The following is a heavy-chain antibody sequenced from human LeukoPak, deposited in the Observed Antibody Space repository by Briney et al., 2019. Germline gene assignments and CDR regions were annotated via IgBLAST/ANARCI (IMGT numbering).Heavy chain of an antibody. D-gene: IGHD3-3*01. CDR1: GGSISSSTYY. V-gene: IGHV4-39*01. CDR3: ASGTSTYYESYF. J-gene: IGHJ4*02. Sequence: SETLSLTCTVSGGSISSSTYYWGWIRQPPGKGLEWIGSFFYSGSTYYNPSLKSRLTMSVDTSNNQFSLKLMSVTAADTAVYYCASGTSTYYESYFWGQGTLVTVSS. CDR2: FFYSGST.